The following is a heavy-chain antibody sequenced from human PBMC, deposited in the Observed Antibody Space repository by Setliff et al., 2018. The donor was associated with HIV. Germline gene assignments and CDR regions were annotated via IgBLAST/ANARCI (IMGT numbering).Heavy chain of an antibody. CDR2: IYHSGST. J-gene: IGHJ5*02. V-gene: IGHV4-38-2*01. Sequence: PSETLSLTCAVSGYSISSGYYWGWIRQPPGKGLEWIGSIYHSGSTYYSPSLKSRVTISVDTSKNQFSLKFNSVTAADTAVYYCASYYDFWGGYSFFDPWGQGTLVTVSS. D-gene: IGHD3-3*01. CDR3: ASYYDFWGGYSFFDP. CDR1: GYSISSGYY.